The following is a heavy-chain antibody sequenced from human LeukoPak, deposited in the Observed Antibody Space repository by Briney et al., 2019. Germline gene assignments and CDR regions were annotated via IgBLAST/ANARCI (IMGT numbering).Heavy chain of an antibody. CDR2: INPNSGGT. V-gene: IGHV1-2*04. J-gene: IGHJ4*02. CDR3: ASAYDAVQPAFDY. CDR1: GYTFTGYY. D-gene: IGHD1-1*01. Sequence: ASVKVSCKASGYTFTGYYMHWVRQAPGQGLEWMGWINPNSGGTNYAQKFQGWVTMTRDTSISTAYMELSRLRSDDTAVYYCASAYDAVQPAFDYWGQGTLVTVSS.